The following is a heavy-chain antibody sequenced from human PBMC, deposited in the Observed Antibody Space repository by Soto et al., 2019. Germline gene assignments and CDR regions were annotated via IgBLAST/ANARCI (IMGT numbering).Heavy chain of an antibody. Sequence: SLKLSSASSGFTFSSYGMHWVRQAPGKGLEWVAVIWYDGSNKYYADSVKCRFTISRDNSKNTLYLQMNSLRAEDTAVYYCARELTGYYNENYYYYGMDVWGQGTTVTVSS. J-gene: IGHJ6*02. D-gene: IGHD3-9*01. CDR2: IWYDGSNK. V-gene: IGHV3-33*01. CDR1: GFTFSSYG. CDR3: ARELTGYYNENYYYYGMDV.